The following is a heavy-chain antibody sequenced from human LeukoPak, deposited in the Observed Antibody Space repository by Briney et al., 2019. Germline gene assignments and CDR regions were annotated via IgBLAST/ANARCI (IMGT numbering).Heavy chain of an antibody. CDR3: ASSVLVYDYVWGSYRPNWFDP. CDR1: GYTFTSYG. CDR2: ISAYNGNT. J-gene: IGHJ5*02. D-gene: IGHD3-16*02. Sequence: ASVKVSCKASGYTFTSYGISWVRQAPGQGLEWMGWISAYNGNTNYAQKLQGRVTMTTDTSTSTAYMELRSLRSDGTAVYYCASSVLVYDYVWGSYRPNWFDPWGQGTLVTVSS. V-gene: IGHV1-18*01.